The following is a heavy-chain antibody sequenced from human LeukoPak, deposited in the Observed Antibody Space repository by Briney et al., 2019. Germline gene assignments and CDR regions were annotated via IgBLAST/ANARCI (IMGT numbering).Heavy chain of an antibody. CDR2: IYHSGST. V-gene: IGHV4-30-2*01. D-gene: IGHD3-3*01. CDR1: GGSISSGGYS. J-gene: IGHJ6*02. Sequence: SETLSLTCAVSGGSISSGGYSWSWIRQPPGKGLEWIGYIYHSGSTYYNLSLKSRVTISVDRSKNQFSLKLSSVTAADTAVYYCARGSTIFGVVIVPHAYGMDVWGQGTTVTVSS. CDR3: ARGSTIFGVVIVPHAYGMDV.